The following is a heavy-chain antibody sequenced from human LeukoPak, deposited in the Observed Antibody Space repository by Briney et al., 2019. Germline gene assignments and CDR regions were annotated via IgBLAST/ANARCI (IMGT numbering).Heavy chain of an antibody. J-gene: IGHJ5*02. Sequence: SETLSLTCTVSGYSISSGYYWGWIRQPPGKGLEWIGSIYHSGSTYYNPSLKSRVTISVDTSKNQFSLKLSSVTAADTAVYYCARDAPAVAAPYGFDPWGQGTLVTVSS. CDR2: IYHSGST. CDR1: GYSISSGYY. CDR3: ARDAPAVAAPYGFDP. V-gene: IGHV4-38-2*02. D-gene: IGHD6-19*01.